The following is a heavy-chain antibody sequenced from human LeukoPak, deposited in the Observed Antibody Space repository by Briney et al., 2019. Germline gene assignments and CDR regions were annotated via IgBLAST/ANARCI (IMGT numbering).Heavy chain of an antibody. CDR3: ARDRVLGNGFLWELRSRGRLVY. V-gene: IGHV3-30*02. Sequence: GGSLRLACAASGFTFSTYGMHWVRQAPGKGLEWVAFIRYDGSNKYYADSVKGRFTISRDNSKNTLYLQMDSLRAEDTAVYYCARDRVLGNGFLWELRSRGRLVYWGQGTLVTVSS. CDR2: IRYDGSNK. D-gene: IGHD4-23*01. J-gene: IGHJ4*02. CDR1: GFTFSTYG.